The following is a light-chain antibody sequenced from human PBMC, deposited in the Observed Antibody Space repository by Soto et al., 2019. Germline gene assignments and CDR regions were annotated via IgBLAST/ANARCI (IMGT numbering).Light chain of an antibody. CDR3: EAWDDSLNGFV. CDR2: YDD. V-gene: IGLV1-36*01. CDR1: SSNIGNND. J-gene: IGLJ1*01. Sequence: QSVLTQPPSVSEAPTQRVTISCSGSSSNIGNNDVNWYQQLPGKAPKLLIYYDDLLPSGVSDRFSGSKSGTSASLAISGLQSEDEADYYCEAWDDSLNGFVFGTGTKVTVL.